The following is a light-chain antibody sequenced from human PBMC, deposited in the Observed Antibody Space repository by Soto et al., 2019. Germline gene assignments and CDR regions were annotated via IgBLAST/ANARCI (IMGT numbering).Light chain of an antibody. V-gene: IGKV3-20*01. CDR1: QSVSSNY. CDR2: GAS. CDR3: QQYGSSPWT. J-gene: IGKJ1*01. Sequence: EIVLTQSTGTLSLSPGERATLSCRASQSVSSNYLAWYQQKPGQAPRLLIYGASSRATGIPDRFSGSGSGTDFTLAISRLEPEDLAVDYCQQYGSSPWTFGLGTTVEI.